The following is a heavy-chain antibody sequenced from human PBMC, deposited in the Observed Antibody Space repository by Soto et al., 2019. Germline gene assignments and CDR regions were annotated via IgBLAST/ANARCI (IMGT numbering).Heavy chain of an antibody. V-gene: IGHV3-48*01. CDR2: ISSSSSTI. J-gene: IGHJ4*02. CDR1: GFTFSSYS. Sequence: PGGSLRLSCAASGFTFSSYSMNWVRQAPGKGLEWVSYISSSSSTIYYADSVKGRFTISRDNAKNSLYLQMNSLRAEDTAVYYCARGNGYSSGWYDYWGQGTLVTVSS. D-gene: IGHD6-19*01. CDR3: ARGNGYSSGWYDY.